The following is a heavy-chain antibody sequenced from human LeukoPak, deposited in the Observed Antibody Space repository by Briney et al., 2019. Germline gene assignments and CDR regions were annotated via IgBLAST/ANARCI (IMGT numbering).Heavy chain of an antibody. J-gene: IGHJ3*02. CDR1: GFTFSRYV. CDR2: ISGAGVST. CDR3: VKEGSIAVAGGALDM. D-gene: IGHD6-19*01. Sequence: GGSLRLSCAASGFTFSRYVMSWVRQAPGKGLEWVSAISGAGVSTFYGDSVKGRFTISRDSSKNTLYLQMNSLGPEDTAVYYCVKEGSIAVAGGALDMWGQGTKVTVSS. V-gene: IGHV3-23*01.